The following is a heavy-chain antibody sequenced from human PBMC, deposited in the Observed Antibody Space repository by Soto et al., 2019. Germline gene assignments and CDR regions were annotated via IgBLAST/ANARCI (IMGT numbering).Heavy chain of an antibody. CDR2: INNDGSFV. CDR1: GFTFSNYA. Sequence: GGSLRLSCAASGFTFSNYAMNWVRQAPGKGLEWVSVINNDGSFVTYADSVKGRFTISRDNAKNTLYLQMNNLRAEDTATYYCLIVVVPAGPRYWGQGALVTVSS. V-gene: IGHV3-74*03. D-gene: IGHD3-22*01. CDR3: LIVVVPAGPRY. J-gene: IGHJ4*02.